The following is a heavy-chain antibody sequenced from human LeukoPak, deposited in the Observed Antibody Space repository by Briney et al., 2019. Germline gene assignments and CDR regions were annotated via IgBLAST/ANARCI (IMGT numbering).Heavy chain of an antibody. D-gene: IGHD6-19*01. V-gene: IGHV3-9*01. CDR2: ISWNSGSI. CDR1: GFTFDDYA. Sequence: PGGSLRLSCAASGFTFDDYAMHWVRQAPGKGLEWVSGISWNSGSIGYADSVKGRFTISRDNAKNSLYLQMNSLRAEDTALYYCAKADIAVALRRGYYFDCWGQGTLVTVSS. J-gene: IGHJ4*02. CDR3: AKADIAVALRRGYYFDC.